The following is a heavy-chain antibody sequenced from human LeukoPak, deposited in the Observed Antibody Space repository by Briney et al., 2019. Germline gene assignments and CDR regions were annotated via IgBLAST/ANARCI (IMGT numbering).Heavy chain of an antibody. CDR2: INSDGSST. V-gene: IGHV3-74*01. Sequence: GSLRLSCAASGFTFSSYWMHWVRQAPGKGLVWVSRINSDGSSTSYADSVKGRFTISRDNAKNTLYLQMNSLRAEDTAVYYCARDLAQLWPRYYFDYWGQGTLVTVSS. J-gene: IGHJ4*02. CDR1: GFTFSSYW. CDR3: ARDLAQLWPRYYFDY. D-gene: IGHD5-18*01.